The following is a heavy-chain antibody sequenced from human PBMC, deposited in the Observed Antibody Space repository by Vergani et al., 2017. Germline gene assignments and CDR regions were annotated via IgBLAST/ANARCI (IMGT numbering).Heavy chain of an antibody. D-gene: IGHD1-14*01. CDR2: IIPIFGTA. J-gene: IGHJ4*02. CDR1: GGTFSSYA. V-gene: IGHV1-69*01. Sequence: QVQLVQSGAEVKQPGSSVKVSCKASGGTFSSYAISWVRQAPGQGLEWMGGIIPIFGTANYAQKFQGRVTITADESTSTAYMGLSSLRSEDTAVYYCASSPTGTAPSDYWGQGTLVTVSS. CDR3: ASSPTGTAPSDY.